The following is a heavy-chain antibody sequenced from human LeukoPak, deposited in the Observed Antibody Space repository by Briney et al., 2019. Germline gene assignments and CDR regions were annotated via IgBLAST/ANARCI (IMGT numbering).Heavy chain of an antibody. CDR3: ARGGTLAGAGTDY. CDR2: INPNSGGT. D-gene: IGHD6-19*01. J-gene: IGHJ4*02. Sequence: ASVKVSCKASGYTFTGYYMHWVRHAPGQGLEWMGWINPNSGGTNYAQKFQGRVTMTRDTSISTAYMELSRLRSDDTAVYYCARGGTLAGAGTDYWGQGTLVTVSS. CDR1: GYTFTGYY. V-gene: IGHV1-2*02.